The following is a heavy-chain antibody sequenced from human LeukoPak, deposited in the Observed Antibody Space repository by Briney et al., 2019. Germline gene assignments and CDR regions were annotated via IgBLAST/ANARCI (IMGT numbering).Heavy chain of an antibody. D-gene: IGHD6-6*01. CDR3: ARYGSSSGPYYFDY. CDR2: MFASGST. Sequence: SETLSLTCTVSGGSISSSSYYWGWIRQPAGKGLEWIGRMFASGSTNYNPSLKSRVTMSVDTSKNQFPLKLSSVTAADTAVYYCARYGSSSGPYYFDYWGRGALVTVSS. V-gene: IGHV4-61*02. J-gene: IGHJ4*02. CDR1: GGSISSSSYY.